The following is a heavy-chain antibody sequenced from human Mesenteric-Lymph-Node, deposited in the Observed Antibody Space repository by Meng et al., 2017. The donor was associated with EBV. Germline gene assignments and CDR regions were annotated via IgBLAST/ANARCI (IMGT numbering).Heavy chain of an antibody. V-gene: IGHV1-18*04. CDR1: GYTFTNYY. CDR2: ISAYNINT. D-gene: IGHD6-13*01. CDR3: ARDIAATNY. Sequence: QEQLVQSGAEVKKPGASVKVSCKASGYTFTNYYMHWVRQAPGQGLEWMGRISAYNINTNYAQKFQDRVTMTTDTSTSTAYMELRSLRSDDTAVYYCARDIAATNYWGQGTLVTVSS. J-gene: IGHJ4*02.